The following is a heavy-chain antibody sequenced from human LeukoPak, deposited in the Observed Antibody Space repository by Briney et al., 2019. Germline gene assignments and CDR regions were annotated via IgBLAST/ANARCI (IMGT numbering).Heavy chain of an antibody. J-gene: IGHJ4*02. V-gene: IGHV3-33*01. CDR2: IWYDGSNK. D-gene: IGHD2-2*01. CDR3: ARDPGTPCSSTSCEPDY. CDR1: GFTFSSYG. Sequence: GGSLRLSCAASGFTFSSYGMHWVRQAPGKGLEWVAVIWYDGSNKYYADSVKGRFTISRDNSKNTLYLQMNSLRAEDTAVYYCARDPGTPCSSTSCEPDYWGQGTLVTVSS.